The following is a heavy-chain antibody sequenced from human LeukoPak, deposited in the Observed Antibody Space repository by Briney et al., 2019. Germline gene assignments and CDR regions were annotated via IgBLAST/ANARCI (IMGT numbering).Heavy chain of an antibody. CDR3: ARDGPWGGDAFDI. Sequence: GASVKVSCKASGYTFNSYGISWVRQAPGQGLEWMGWISVYSDNTNYAQKVQDRVTMTTDTSAKTAHMELRSLRSDDTAVYYCARDGPWGGDAFDIWGQGTLVTVSS. CDR1: GYTFNSYG. J-gene: IGHJ3*02. D-gene: IGHD1-26*01. V-gene: IGHV1-18*01. CDR2: ISVYSDNT.